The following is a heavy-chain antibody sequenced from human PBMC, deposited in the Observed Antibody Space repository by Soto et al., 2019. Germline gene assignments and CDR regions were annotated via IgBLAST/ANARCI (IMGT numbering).Heavy chain of an antibody. CDR3: ARGHSITIFGVVIIPLSVYFDY. J-gene: IGHJ4*02. CDR2: INHSGST. CDR1: GGSCGDYY. D-gene: IGHD3-3*01. V-gene: IGHV4-34*01. Sequence: LEMMCLSWAVVGGSCGDYYCSWILQTPGKGLEWIGEINHSGSTNYNPSLKSRVTISVDTSKNQFSLKLSSVTAADTAVYYCARGHSITIFGVVIIPLSVYFDYWGQGTLVTVSS.